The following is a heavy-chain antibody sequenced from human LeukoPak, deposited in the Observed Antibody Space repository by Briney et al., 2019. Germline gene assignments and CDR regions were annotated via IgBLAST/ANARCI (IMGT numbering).Heavy chain of an antibody. Sequence: GGSLRLSCAASGFTVSSKYMSWVRQAPGKGLEWVSVIFSGDNTYYVDSVKGRFTISRDNSKNTLYLQMNSLRAEDTAVYYCARDFGRGYCSSTSCYGWFDPWGQGTVVTVSS. CDR1: GFTVSSKY. CDR2: IFSGDNT. J-gene: IGHJ5*02. D-gene: IGHD2-2*01. V-gene: IGHV3-66*02. CDR3: ARDFGRGYCSSTSCYGWFDP.